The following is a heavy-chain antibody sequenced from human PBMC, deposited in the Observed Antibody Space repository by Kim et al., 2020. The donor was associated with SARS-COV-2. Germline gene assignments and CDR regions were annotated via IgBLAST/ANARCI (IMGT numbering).Heavy chain of an antibody. V-gene: IGHV3-74*01. CDR2: INSDGTT. J-gene: IGHJ3*02. Sequence: GGSLRLSCAASGFTFSSYWMHWVRQAPGKGLVWVSRINSDGTTTYADSVKGRFTISRDNAKSTLYLQMNSLSAEDTAVYYCTRDERITITSPGPFNMWGQGTMVTVSS. CDR1: GFTFSSYW. D-gene: IGHD4-4*01. CDR3: TRDERITITSPGPFNM.